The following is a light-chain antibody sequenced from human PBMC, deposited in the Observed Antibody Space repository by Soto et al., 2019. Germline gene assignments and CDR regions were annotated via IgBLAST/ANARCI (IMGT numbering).Light chain of an antibody. CDR3: CSYAGSSPLYV. CDR1: SSHIGSSNL. V-gene: IGLV2-23*01. Sequence: LTQPASVSGSPGQSITISCTASSSHIGSSNLVSWYQHHPGKAPKLIIYEGNKRPSGVSNRFSGSKSGKTASLTISGLQAEDEGTYYCCSYAGSSPLYVFGTGTKVTVL. CDR2: EGN. J-gene: IGLJ1*01.